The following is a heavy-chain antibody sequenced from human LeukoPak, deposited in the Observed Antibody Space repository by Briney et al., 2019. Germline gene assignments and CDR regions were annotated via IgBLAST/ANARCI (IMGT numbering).Heavy chain of an antibody. Sequence: SQTLSLTCTVPGGSISSGDYYWSWIRQPPGKGLEWIGYIYYSGSTYYNPSLKSRVTISVDTSKNQFSLKLSSVTAADTAVYYCASTNYDILTGYYHPCYFDYWGQGTLVTVSS. CDR3: ASTNYDILTGYYHPCYFDY. CDR2: IYYSGST. CDR1: GGSISSGDYY. D-gene: IGHD3-9*01. J-gene: IGHJ4*02. V-gene: IGHV4-30-4*01.